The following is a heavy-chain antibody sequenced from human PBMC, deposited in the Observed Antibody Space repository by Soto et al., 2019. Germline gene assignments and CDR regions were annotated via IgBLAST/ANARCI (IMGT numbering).Heavy chain of an antibody. Sequence: PSETLSLTCAAYGGSFSGYYWSWIRQPPGKGLEWIEEINHSGSTNYNPSPKSRVTISVDTSKNQFSLKLSSVTDADRAVYYCARDIVGYKLLTGLHAFDIWGQGTMVTVSS. CDR1: GGSFSGYY. CDR2: INHSGST. CDR3: ARDIVGYKLLTGLHAFDI. V-gene: IGHV4-34*01. D-gene: IGHD2-2*01. J-gene: IGHJ3*02.